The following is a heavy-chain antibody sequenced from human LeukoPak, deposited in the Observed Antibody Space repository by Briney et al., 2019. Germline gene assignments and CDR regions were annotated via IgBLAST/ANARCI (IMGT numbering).Heavy chain of an antibody. D-gene: IGHD3-3*01. V-gene: IGHV3-23*01. CDR2: ISGGGSST. CDR1: GFTLSSYA. J-gene: IGHJ6*02. Sequence: GGSLRLSCAASGFTLSSYAMSWVRQAPGRGLEWVSAISGGGSSTYSADSVKGRFTISRENSRDTLYLQMNSLRAEDTAVYYCAREVPLRFLEWLFGMDVWGQGTTVTVSS. CDR3: AREVPLRFLEWLFGMDV.